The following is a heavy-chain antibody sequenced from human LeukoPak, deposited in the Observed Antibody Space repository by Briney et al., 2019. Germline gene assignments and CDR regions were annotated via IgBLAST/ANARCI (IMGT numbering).Heavy chain of an antibody. CDR3: ARTIEEYCSGGSCYHYYFDY. CDR2: ISSSSSYI. J-gene: IGHJ4*02. V-gene: IGHV3-21*01. Sequence: AGGSLRLSCAASGFTFSSYSMNWVRQAPGKGLEWVSSISSSSSYIYYADSVKGRFTISRDNAKNSLYLQMNSLRAEDTAVYYCARTIEEYCSGGSCYHYYFDYWGQGTPVTVSS. D-gene: IGHD2-15*01. CDR1: GFTFSSYS.